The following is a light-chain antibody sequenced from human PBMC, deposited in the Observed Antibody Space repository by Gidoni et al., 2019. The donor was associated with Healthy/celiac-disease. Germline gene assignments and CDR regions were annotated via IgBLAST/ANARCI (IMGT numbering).Light chain of an antibody. CDR3: QQLNSYPRT. CDR2: AAS. J-gene: IGKJ1*01. CDR1: QGSSSD. V-gene: IGKV1-9*01. Sequence: IKLTQYPSSPSASVGDRVTITCLASQGSSSDLDWYQQKPGKAPKLLIYAASTLQSVVPSRFSGSGSETDFTLTISSLQPEDFATYYCQQLNSYPRTFXXXTKVEIK.